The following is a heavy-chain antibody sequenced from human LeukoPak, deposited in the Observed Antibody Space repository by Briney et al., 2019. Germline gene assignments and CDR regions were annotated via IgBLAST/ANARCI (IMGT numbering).Heavy chain of an antibody. Sequence: GGSLRLSCVASGFTFSSYEMNWVRQAPGKGLEWVSFISSSGSTIDYTDSVKGRFTISRDNAKNSLYLQMNSLRAEDTAVYYCTRADLYGDYADYWGQGTLVTVSS. CDR2: ISSSGSTI. V-gene: IGHV3-48*03. J-gene: IGHJ4*02. CDR1: GFTFSSYE. D-gene: IGHD4-17*01. CDR3: TRADLYGDYADY.